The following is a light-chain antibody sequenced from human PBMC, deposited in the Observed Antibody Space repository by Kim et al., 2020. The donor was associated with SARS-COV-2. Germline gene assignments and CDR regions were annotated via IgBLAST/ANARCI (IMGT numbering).Light chain of an antibody. J-gene: IGLJ1*01. Sequence: QSALTQPASVSGSPGQSITISCTGTSSDVGGYNYVSWYQQHPGKAPKLMIYDVSKRPSGVSNRFSGSKSGNTASLTISGLQAEGEADYYCSSYTSSNPYGFGPGTEVTFL. CDR3: SSYTSSNPYG. CDR2: DVS. V-gene: IGLV2-14*01. CDR1: SSDVGGYNY.